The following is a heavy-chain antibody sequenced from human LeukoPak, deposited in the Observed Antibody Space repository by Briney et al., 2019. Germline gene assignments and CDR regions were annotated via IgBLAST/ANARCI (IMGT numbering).Heavy chain of an antibody. CDR3: AISGYSSNDAFDI. CDR2: MNPNSGNT. CDR1: GYTFTSYE. V-gene: IGHV1-8*01. D-gene: IGHD6-13*01. Sequence: ASVKVSCKASGYTFTSYEINWVRQAGGQGRECMGWMNPNSGNTGYAQKFQGRVTMTRNTSISTAYLELSSLRSEDTAVYYCAISGYSSNDAFDIWGQGTMVTVSS. J-gene: IGHJ3*02.